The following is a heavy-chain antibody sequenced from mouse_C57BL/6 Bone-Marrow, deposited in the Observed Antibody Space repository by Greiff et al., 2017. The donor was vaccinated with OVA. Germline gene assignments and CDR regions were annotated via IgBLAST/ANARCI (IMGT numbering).Heavy chain of an antibody. V-gene: IGHV5-9*01. CDR3: ASITTVVPSYAMDY. D-gene: IGHD1-1*01. CDR1: GFTFSSYT. CDR2: ISGGGGNT. Sequence: EVMLVESGGGLVKPGGSLKLSCAASGFTFSSYTMSWVRQTPEKRLEWVATISGGGGNTYYPDSVKGRFTISRDNAKNTLYLQMSSLRSEDTALYYCASITTVVPSYAMDYWGQGTSVTVSS. J-gene: IGHJ4*01.